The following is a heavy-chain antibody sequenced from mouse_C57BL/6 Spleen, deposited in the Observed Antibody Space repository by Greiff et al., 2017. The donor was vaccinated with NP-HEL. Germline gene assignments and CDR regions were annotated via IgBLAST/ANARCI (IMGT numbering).Heavy chain of an antibody. CDR2: IDPSDSYT. Sequence: QVQLQQSGAELVMPGASVKLSCKASGYTFTSYWMHWVKQRPGQGLEWIGEIDPSDSYTNYNQKFKGKSTLTVDKSSSTAYMQLSSLTSEDSAVYYCARSGDGYYVGFAYWGQGTLVTVSA. V-gene: IGHV1-69*01. J-gene: IGHJ3*01. CDR3: ARSGDGYYVGFAY. D-gene: IGHD2-3*01. CDR1: GYTFTSYW.